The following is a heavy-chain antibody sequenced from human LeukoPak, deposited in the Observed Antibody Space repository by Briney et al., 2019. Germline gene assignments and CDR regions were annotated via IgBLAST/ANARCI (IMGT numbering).Heavy chain of an antibody. Sequence: SQTLSLTCAISGDSVSSNNGAWNWIRQSPSRGLEWLGRTYYRSKWYNDYAGSLNGLITISPDTSKNQFSLHLNSVTPEDTAVYYCARDLGNTGWYTFDYWGQGILVTVSS. D-gene: IGHD6-19*01. CDR1: GDSVSSNNGA. J-gene: IGHJ4*02. CDR2: TYYRSKWYN. V-gene: IGHV6-1*01. CDR3: ARDLGNTGWYTFDY.